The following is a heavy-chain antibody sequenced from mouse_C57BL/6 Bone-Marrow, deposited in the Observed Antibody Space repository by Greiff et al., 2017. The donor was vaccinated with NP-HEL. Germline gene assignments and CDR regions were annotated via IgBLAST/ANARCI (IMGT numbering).Heavy chain of an antibody. Sequence: EVQLQESGPGLVKPSQSLSLTCSVTGYSITSGYYWNWIRQFPGNKLEWMGYISYDGSNNYNPSLKNRISITRDTSKNQFFLKLNSVTTEDTATYYCARGRADGDYWGQGTTLTVSS. CDR1: GYSITSGYY. J-gene: IGHJ2*01. D-gene: IGHD3-3*01. V-gene: IGHV3-6*01. CDR2: ISYDGSN. CDR3: ARGRADGDY.